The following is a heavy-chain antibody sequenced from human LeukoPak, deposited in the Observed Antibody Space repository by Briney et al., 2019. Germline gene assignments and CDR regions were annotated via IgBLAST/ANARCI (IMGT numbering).Heavy chain of an antibody. J-gene: IGHJ4*02. CDR1: GFSINNYY. V-gene: IGHV4-59*01. Sequence: PSETLSVTCTVSGFSINNYYWAWIRQPPGKGLEWIGYIYYSGSTNYNPSLKSRVTMSLDTYKSQFSLNLSSVSAADTAVYYCARGEGYHAFWGQGTLLVVPS. D-gene: IGHD5-24*01. CDR3: ARGEGYHAF. CDR2: IYYSGST.